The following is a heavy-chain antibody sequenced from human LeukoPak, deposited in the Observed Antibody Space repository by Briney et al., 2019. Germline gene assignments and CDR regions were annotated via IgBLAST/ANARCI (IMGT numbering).Heavy chain of an antibody. V-gene: IGHV3-48*01. Sequence: PGGSLRLSCAASGFTFSNYAIHWVRQAPGKGLEWVSYIRSSSRTIYYADSVKGRFTISRDNAKNSLFLQMNSLRADDTAVYYCAKDQAIFGVGGGYWGQGTLVTVSS. CDR3: AKDQAIFGVGGGY. CDR1: GFTFSNYA. D-gene: IGHD3-3*01. CDR2: IRSSSRTI. J-gene: IGHJ4*02.